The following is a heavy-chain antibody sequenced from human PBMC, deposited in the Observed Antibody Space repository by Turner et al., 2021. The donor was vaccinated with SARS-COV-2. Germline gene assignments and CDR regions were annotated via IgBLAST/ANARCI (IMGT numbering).Heavy chain of an antibody. Sequence: QLQLPESGTGLVRPSESLSPPCHVSVGSISSSGYYWGWIRQPPGKGLEWIGSIYYSGSTDYNPSVKSRVTISVDTSKNQFSLKLSSVTAADTAVYYCARHAYGSGSYYPDDYWGQGTLVTVSS. CDR1: VGSISSSGYY. V-gene: IGHV4-39*01. J-gene: IGHJ4*02. CDR3: ARHAYGSGSYYPDDY. D-gene: IGHD3-10*01. CDR2: IYYSGST.